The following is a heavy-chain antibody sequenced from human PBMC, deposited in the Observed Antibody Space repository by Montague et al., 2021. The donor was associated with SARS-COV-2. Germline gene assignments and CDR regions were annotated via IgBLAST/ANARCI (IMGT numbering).Heavy chain of an antibody. D-gene: IGHD2-15*01. Sequence: SETLSLTCSVSGGSISTYYRSWIRQPPGKGLEWIGYIYYSGSTNYNPSLKSRVTISIDTSKNQFSPELSSVTAADMAVYYCASPGGYCTGGSCYYVYWGQGTLVTVSS. CDR2: IYYSGST. V-gene: IGHV4-59*01. CDR3: ASPGGYCTGGSCYYVY. J-gene: IGHJ4*02. CDR1: GGSISTYY.